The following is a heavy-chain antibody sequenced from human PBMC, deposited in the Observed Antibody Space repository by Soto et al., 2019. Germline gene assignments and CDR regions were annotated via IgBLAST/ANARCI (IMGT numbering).Heavy chain of an antibody. D-gene: IGHD2-15*01. CDR1: CYTFTSYG. CDR2: VSAYNGNT. CDR3: ANVYGGKMVY. J-gene: IGHJ4*02. V-gene: IGHV1-18*04. Sequence: SVKVSCKASCYTFTSYGISWVRQAPGQGLEWMGWVSAYNGNTNYAQKLQGRVTMTTDTSTSTAYMELRSLRSDDTAVYYCANVYGGKMVYWGQGTLVTVSS.